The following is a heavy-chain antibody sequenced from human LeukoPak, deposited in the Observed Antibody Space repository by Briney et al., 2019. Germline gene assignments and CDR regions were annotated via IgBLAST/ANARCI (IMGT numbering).Heavy chain of an antibody. J-gene: IGHJ6*03. V-gene: IGHV3-23*01. CDR1: GFTFSSYA. D-gene: IGHD6-6*01. CDR3: ARGSIAAPYYYYFMDV. CDR2: ISGSGGST. Sequence: GGSLRLPCAASGFTFSSYAMSWVRQAPGKGLEWVSAISGSGGSTYYADSVKGRFTISRDNSKNTLHLQMNSLRAEDTAVYYCARGSIAAPYYYYFMDVWGKGTTVTVSS.